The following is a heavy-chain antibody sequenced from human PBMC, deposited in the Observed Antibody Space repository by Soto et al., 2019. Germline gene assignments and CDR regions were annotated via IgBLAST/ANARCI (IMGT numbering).Heavy chain of an antibody. J-gene: IGHJ5*02. CDR3: ATSYTTYWP. CDR1: GGSFSGYY. Sequence: SETLSLTCAVYGGSFSGYYWTWIRQPPGTGLEWIGEINHSGSTNYNPSLKSRVTISLDKSKNQFSLNLYSVTAADTAVYYCATSYTTYWPWGQGTLVTVSS. CDR2: INHSGST. D-gene: IGHD2-8*02. V-gene: IGHV4-34*01.